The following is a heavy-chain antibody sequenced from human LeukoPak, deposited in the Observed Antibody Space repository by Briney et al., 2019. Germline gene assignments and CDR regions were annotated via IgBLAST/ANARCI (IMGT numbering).Heavy chain of an antibody. D-gene: IGHD6-13*01. Sequence: SGGSLRLSCAGIITDYGMSWVRHVPGKGLGRVAGINWAGSNTHYAESVRGRFTISRDFPENSLYLQMNSLRNEDTAFYYCVKDVSSNWYSFDQWGQGTLVTVSS. J-gene: IGHJ4*02. CDR2: INWAGSNT. V-gene: IGHV3-20*04. CDR1: ITDYG. CDR3: VKDVSSNWYSFDQ.